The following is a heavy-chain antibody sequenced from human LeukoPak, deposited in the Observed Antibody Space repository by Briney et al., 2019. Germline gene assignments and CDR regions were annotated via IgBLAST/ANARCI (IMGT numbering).Heavy chain of an antibody. CDR2: VYYSGSA. D-gene: IGHD6-13*01. J-gene: IGHJ4*02. CDR3: ARGAAGTRTLDY. CDR1: GDSVTTYY. Sequence: SETLSHTCTVSGDSVTTYYWSWIRQPPGKGLEWLGYVYYSGSATYNPSLKSRVTISVDTSKNQFSLRLSSVTAADTAVYYCARGAAGTRTLDYWGQGTLVTVSS. V-gene: IGHV4-59*02.